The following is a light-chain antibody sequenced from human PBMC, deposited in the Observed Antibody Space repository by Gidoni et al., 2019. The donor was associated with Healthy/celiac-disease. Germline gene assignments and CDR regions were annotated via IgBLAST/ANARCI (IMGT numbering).Light chain of an antibody. J-gene: IGKJ4*01. CDR2: LGS. Sequence: DIVMTQSPLSLPVTPGEPASTACRSSQSLLHSNGYNYLDWYLQKPGQSPQLLIYLGSNRASGVPDRFSGSGACTDFTLKIIRVEAEDVGVYCCMQALQTPRAFCGGTKVEIK. V-gene: IGKV2-28*01. CDR3: MQALQTPRA. CDR1: QSLLHSNGYNY.